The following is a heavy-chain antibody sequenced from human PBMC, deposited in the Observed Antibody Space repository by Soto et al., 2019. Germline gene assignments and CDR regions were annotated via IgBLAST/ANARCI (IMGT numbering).Heavy chain of an antibody. Sequence: SETLSLTCTASGGSIISYYWSWIRQPPGKGLEWIGYIYYSGSTNYNPSLKSRVTISVDTSKNQLSLKLSSVTAADTAVYYCARRYGYYFDYWGQGTLVTISS. D-gene: IGHD4-17*01. J-gene: IGHJ4*02. V-gene: IGHV4-59*08. CDR1: GGSIISYY. CDR3: ARRYGYYFDY. CDR2: IYYSGST.